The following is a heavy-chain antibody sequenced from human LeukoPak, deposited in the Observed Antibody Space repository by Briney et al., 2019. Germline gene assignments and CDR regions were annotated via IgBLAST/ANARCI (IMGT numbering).Heavy chain of an antibody. CDR2: IYHSGST. J-gene: IGHJ3*02. Sequence: PAETLSLTCAVSGGSISSTYWWSWVRQPPGKGLEWIGEIYHSGSTNYKPSLKSRVTISLDKSKNRFSLNLSSVTAADTAVYYCARKRGHPDAFDMWGQGTMVTVS. V-gene: IGHV4-4*02. CDR3: ARKRGHPDAFDM. CDR1: GGSISSTYW. D-gene: IGHD3-10*01.